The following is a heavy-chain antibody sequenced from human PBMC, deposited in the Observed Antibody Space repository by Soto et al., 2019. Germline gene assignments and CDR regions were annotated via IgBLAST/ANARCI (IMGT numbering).Heavy chain of an antibody. V-gene: IGHV4-61*01. CDR2: VYYSGTT. J-gene: IGHJ4*02. D-gene: IGHD4-17*01. CDR1: GGSVSNKTYY. CDR3: ARTTTVPNTLRSRYFFDY. Sequence: SETLSLTCSVSGGSVSNKTYYWSWIRQPPGKRLEWIGYVYYSGTTNYNPSLKSRVTISVDLSKNQFSLRLSSVTTADTALYYCARTTTVPNTLRSRYFFDYWGQGTLVTVSS.